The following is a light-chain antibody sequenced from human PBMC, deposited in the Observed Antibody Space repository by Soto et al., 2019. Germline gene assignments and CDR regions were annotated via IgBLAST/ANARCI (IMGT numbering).Light chain of an antibody. CDR3: SSYSGSNNWV. Sequence: QSALTQPASVSGSPGQSITISCTGTSSDVGGYSYVSWYQQHPGKAPKLMISEVTKRPSGVPDRFSGSKSGNTASLTVSGLQAEDEADYYCSSYSGSNNWVFGGGTKLTVL. V-gene: IGLV2-8*01. J-gene: IGLJ3*02. CDR1: SSDVGGYSY. CDR2: EVT.